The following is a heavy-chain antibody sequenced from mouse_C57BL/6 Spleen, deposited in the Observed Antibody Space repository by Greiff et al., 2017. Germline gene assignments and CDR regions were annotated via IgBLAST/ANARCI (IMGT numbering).Heavy chain of an antibody. Sequence: EVQLVESGPELVKPGASVKISCKASGYSFTDYNMNWVKQSNGKSLEWIGVINPNYGTTSYNQKFKGKATLTVDQSSSTAYMQLNSLTSEDSAVYYCARSGGSSYSYWYFDVWGTGTTVTVSS. CDR3: ARSGGSSYSYWYFDV. V-gene: IGHV1-39*01. CDR1: GYSFTDYN. CDR2: INPNYGTT. J-gene: IGHJ1*03. D-gene: IGHD1-1*01.